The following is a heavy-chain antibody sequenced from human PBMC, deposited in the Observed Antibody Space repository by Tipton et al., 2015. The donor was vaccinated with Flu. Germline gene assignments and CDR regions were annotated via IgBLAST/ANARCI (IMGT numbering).Heavy chain of an antibody. J-gene: IGHJ4*02. D-gene: IGHD1-26*01. CDR3: ARALYSGGYWTPDY. V-gene: IGHV4-59*01. CDR2: IYYSGST. Sequence: TLSLTCTVSGGSISSYYWSWIRQPPGKGLEWIGYIYYSGSTNYNPSLKSRVTISVDTSKNQFSLKLSSVTAADTAVYYCARALYSGGYWTPDYWGQGTLVTVSS. CDR1: GGSISSYY.